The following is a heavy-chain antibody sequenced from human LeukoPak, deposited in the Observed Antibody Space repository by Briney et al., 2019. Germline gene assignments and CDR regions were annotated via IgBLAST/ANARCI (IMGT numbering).Heavy chain of an antibody. V-gene: IGHV3-74*01. Sequence: GGSLRLSCAASGLTFSKYWMLWVRQAPGKGLQSVSRINTDGTVTTYADPVKGRFTVSRDNADNTMFLQMNSVRDEDTAVYYCATKQWLAPPPDSWGQGTQVTVSS. D-gene: IGHD6-19*01. CDR3: ATKQWLAPPPDS. CDR1: GLTFSKYW. CDR2: INTDGTVT. J-gene: IGHJ4*02.